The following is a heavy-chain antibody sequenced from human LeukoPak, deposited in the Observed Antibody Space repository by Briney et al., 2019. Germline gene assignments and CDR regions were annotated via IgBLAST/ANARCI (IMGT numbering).Heavy chain of an antibody. D-gene: IGHD3-10*01. V-gene: IGHV4-34*01. J-gene: IGHJ6*02. Sequence: SETLSLTCAVYGGSFSGYYWSWIRQPPGKGLEWIGEINHSGSTNYNPSLKSRVTISVDTFKNQFSLKLSSVTAADTAVYYCARDKKVRGYDGMDVWGQGTTVTVSS. CDR1: GGSFSGYY. CDR2: INHSGST. CDR3: ARDKKVRGYDGMDV.